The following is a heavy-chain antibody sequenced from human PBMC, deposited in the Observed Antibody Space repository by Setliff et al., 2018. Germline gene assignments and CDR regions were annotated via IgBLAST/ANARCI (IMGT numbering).Heavy chain of an antibody. Sequence: GESLKISCKASGYRFTSQWIAWVRQTPGRGLVWMGIIYPADSDTTYSPSFQGQVTISVDKSLSTAYLQWSSLKASDSGKYYCARRGYGGYIYGSFDSWGQGTLVTVSS. CDR3: ARRGYGGYIYGSFDS. D-gene: IGHD5-18*01. V-gene: IGHV5-51*01. J-gene: IGHJ5*01. CDR2: IYPADSDT. CDR1: GYRFTSQW.